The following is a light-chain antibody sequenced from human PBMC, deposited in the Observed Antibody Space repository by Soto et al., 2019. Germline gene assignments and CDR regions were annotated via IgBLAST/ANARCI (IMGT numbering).Light chain of an antibody. V-gene: IGKV1-39*01. Sequence: DIQMTQSPSSLSASVGDRVTITCRASQSISSYLNWYQQKPGKAPKLLIYAASSLQSGVPSRFSGSGSGTDFTLTISSLQPEDFATYYGQQSYSTRVTWTFGQGTKVEIK. J-gene: IGKJ1*01. CDR3: QQSYSTRVTWT. CDR1: QSISSY. CDR2: AAS.